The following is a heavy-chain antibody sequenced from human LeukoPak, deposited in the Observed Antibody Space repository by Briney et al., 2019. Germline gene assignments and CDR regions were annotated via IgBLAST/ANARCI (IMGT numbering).Heavy chain of an antibody. D-gene: IGHD6-13*01. CDR2: INPNSGST. V-gene: IGHV1-2*02. J-gene: IGHJ4*02. CDR1: GYTFTGYY. Sequence: ASVKVSCKASGYTFTGYYMHWVRQAPGQGLEWMGWINPNSGSTNYAQKFQGRVTMTRDTSISTAYMELSRLRSDDTAVYYCAREGYSRGPFDYWGQGTLVTVSS. CDR3: AREGYSRGPFDY.